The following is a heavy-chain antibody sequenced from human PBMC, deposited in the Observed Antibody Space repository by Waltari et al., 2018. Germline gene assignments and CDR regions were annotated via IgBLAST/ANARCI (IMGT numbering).Heavy chain of an antibody. J-gene: IGHJ4*02. V-gene: IGHV3-9*01. Sequence: EVQLVESGGGLVQPGRSLRLSCAASGFAFDESALTWVRQAPGKGLEWVSGISWNSGAIDYADSVKGRFKISRDNAKNSLFLQMDSLRPEDTALYFCAKVVSTGFDARNYFDSWGQGTLVTVSS. D-gene: IGHD4-17*01. CDR2: ISWNSGAI. CDR1: GFAFDESA. CDR3: AKVVSTGFDARNYFDS.